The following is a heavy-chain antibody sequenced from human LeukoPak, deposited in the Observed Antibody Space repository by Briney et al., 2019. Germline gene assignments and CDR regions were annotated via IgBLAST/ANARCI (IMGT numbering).Heavy chain of an antibody. CDR2: ISYDGSNK. CDR1: GFTFSSYG. V-gene: IGHV3-30*18. Sequence: GGSLRLSCAASGFTFSSYGMHWVRQAPGKGLEWVAVISYDGSNKYYADSVKGRFTISRDNSKNTLYLQMNSLRAEDTAVYYCAKDSSGYAVDYWGQGTLVTVSP. J-gene: IGHJ4*02. D-gene: IGHD3-22*01. CDR3: AKDSSGYAVDY.